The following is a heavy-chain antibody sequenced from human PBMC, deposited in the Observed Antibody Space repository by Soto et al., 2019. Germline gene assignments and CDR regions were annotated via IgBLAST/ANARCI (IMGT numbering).Heavy chain of an antibody. D-gene: IGHD6-13*01. J-gene: IGHJ5*02. CDR3: ARGPHTNNWYRWFDP. CDR2: INPSGGTT. V-gene: IGHV1-46*01. Sequence: ASVNVSCKAFGYIFITYYIQWVRQAHGQGLEWMGIINPSGGTTTFAQKFQGRVTMTSDTSTSTVYMELSSLRSEDTALYYCARGPHTNNWYRWFDPWGQATLVTVSS. CDR1: GYIFITYY.